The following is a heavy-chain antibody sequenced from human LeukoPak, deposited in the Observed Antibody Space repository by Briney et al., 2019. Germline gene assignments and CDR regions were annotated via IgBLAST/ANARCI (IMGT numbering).Heavy chain of an antibody. V-gene: IGHV3-48*03. D-gene: IGHD3-10*02. CDR1: GFTFSSYE. J-gene: IGHJ6*04. CDR3: AELGITMIGGV. Sequence: GGTLRLSCEASGFTFSSYEMNWVRQAPGKGLEWVSYISSSGSTIYYADSVKGRFTISRDNAKNSLYLQMNSLRAEDTAVYYCAELGITMIGGVWGKGTTVTISS. CDR2: ISSSGSTI.